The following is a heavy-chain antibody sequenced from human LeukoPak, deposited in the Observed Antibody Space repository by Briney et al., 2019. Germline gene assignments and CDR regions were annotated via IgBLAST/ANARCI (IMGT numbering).Heavy chain of an antibody. CDR3: ARDGAVTIFGIWCFDL. Sequence: SETLSLTCTVSGGSISSSSYYWGWIRQPPGKGLEWIGSIYYSGNTYYNPSLKSRLTISMDKSKNQFSLKLSSVTAADTAVYYCARDGAVTIFGIWCFDLWGRGTLVTVSS. D-gene: IGHD3-3*01. J-gene: IGHJ2*01. V-gene: IGHV4-39*07. CDR1: GGSISSSSYY. CDR2: IYYSGNT.